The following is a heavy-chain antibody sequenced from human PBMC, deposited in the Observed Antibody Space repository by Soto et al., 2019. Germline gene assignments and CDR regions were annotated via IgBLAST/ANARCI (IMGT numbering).Heavy chain of an antibody. CDR2: ISGYKGNT. J-gene: IGHJ4*02. CDR1: GYTFSSYG. D-gene: IGHD3-16*02. Sequence: QVQLVQSGAEVKTPGASVKVSCKASGYTFSSYGISWVRQAPGQGLEWMGWISGYKGNTNYAQKFQDRVTLTTDTSTNTAYMELRSLRSDDTAVYYCARDLVIQTTTGGVDFWGQGTLVTVSS. V-gene: IGHV1-18*01. CDR3: ARDLVIQTTTGGVDF.